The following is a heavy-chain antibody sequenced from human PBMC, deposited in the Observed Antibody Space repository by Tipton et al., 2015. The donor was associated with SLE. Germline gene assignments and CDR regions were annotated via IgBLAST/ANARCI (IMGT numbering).Heavy chain of an antibody. CDR2: IYYSGNT. V-gene: IGHV4-59*01. J-gene: IGHJ3*02. D-gene: IGHD6-19*01. CDR3: ARGAGDSPDAFDI. CDR1: GRSISSYY. Sequence: TLSLTCTVSGRSISSYYWSWIRQPPGKGLEWIGYIYYSGNTYYNPSLKSRITISVDTSTNQFSLKLSSATAADTAVYYCARGAGDSPDAFDIWGQGTMVTVTS.